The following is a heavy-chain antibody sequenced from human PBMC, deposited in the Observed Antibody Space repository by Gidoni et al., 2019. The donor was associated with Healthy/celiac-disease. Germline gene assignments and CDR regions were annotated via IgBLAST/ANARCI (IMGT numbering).Heavy chain of an antibody. Sequence: QVQRVQSGAEVKKPGSSGKVSCKASGGTVSSQAISWVRQAPGQGLDWMGGIIPIFGTATYSQTFHGRVTIPADNSTSTAYMELSSLRSEDTAVYYCATVGLVPAAIYYYGMDVWGQGTTVTVSS. J-gene: IGHJ6*02. CDR2: IIPIFGTA. V-gene: IGHV1-69*06. CDR3: ATVGLVPAAIYYYGMDV. D-gene: IGHD2-2*01. CDR1: GGTVSSQA.